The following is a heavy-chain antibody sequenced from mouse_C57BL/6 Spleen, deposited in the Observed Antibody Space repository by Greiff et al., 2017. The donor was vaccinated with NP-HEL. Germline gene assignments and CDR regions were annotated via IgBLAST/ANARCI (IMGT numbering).Heavy chain of an antibody. CDR3: ARHNSLITTVVPFAY. J-gene: IGHJ3*01. D-gene: IGHD1-1*01. CDR1: GFTFSSYG. Sequence: DVKLVESGGDLVKPGGSLKLSCAASGFTFSSYGMSWVRQTPDKRLEWVATISSGGSYTYYPDSVKGRFTISRDNAKSTLYLQMSSLKSEDTAMYYCARHNSLITTVVPFAYWGQGTLVTVSA. CDR2: ISSGGSYT. V-gene: IGHV5-6*02.